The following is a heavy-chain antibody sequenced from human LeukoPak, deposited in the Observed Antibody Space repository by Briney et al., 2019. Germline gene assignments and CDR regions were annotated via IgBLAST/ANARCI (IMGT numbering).Heavy chain of an antibody. J-gene: IGHJ4*02. CDR2: IHHSGST. Sequence: SETLSLTCAVSGGSISSGWWWSWVRQPPGKGLEWIGEIHHSGSTHYNPSLKRRLSISVDKSKNQFSLKLTSMAAADTAVYYCARNGDYSMDYWGQGTLVTVSS. CDR3: ARNGDYSMDY. V-gene: IGHV4-4*02. CDR1: GGSISSGWW. D-gene: IGHD3-10*01.